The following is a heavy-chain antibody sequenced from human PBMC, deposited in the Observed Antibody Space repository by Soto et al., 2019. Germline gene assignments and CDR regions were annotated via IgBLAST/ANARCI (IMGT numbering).Heavy chain of an antibody. CDR2: INNSGSN. CDR1: GGSISSSSHY. D-gene: IGHD2-15*01. J-gene: IGHJ4*02. Sequence: QLQLQESGPGLVRPSETLSLTCTVSGGSISSSSHYWGWIRQPPGKGLEWIDIINNSGSNNYNPSLKSRVTISVDTSKNQFSLKLSSVTAADTAVYYCARRYCGGGTCYYFDSWGQGTLVTVSS. V-gene: IGHV4-39*01. CDR3: ARRYCGGGTCYYFDS.